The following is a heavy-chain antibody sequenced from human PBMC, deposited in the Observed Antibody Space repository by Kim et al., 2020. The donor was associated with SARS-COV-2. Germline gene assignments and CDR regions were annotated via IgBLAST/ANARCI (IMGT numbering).Heavy chain of an antibody. Sequence: SYIYYADSVKGRFTISRDNAKNSLYLQMNSLRAEDTAVYYCARDGSGATAWGQGTLVTVSS. D-gene: IGHD6-19*01. CDR2: SYI. CDR3: ARDGSGATA. V-gene: IGHV3-21*01. J-gene: IGHJ5*02.